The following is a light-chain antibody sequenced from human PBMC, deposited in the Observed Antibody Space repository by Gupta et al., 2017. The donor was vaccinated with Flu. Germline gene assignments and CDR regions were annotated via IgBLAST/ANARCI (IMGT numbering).Light chain of an antibody. CDR2: EVS. CDR3: SSYAGSNNWV. CDR1: GSDVGGYNY. J-gene: IGLJ3*02. V-gene: IGLV2-8*01. Sequence: SVTISCAGPGSDVGGYNYVSWYQQHPGKAPKVMIFEVSKRPSGVPDRFSGSKSGNPASLTVSGLQAEDEADYYCSSYAGSNNWVFGGGTKVTVL.